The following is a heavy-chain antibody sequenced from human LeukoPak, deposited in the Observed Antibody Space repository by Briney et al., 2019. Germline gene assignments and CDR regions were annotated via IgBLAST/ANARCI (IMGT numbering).Heavy chain of an antibody. J-gene: IGHJ4*02. V-gene: IGHV3-43*01. D-gene: IGHD3-22*01. Sequence: GGSLRLSCAASGFTFDDYTMHWVRQAPGKGLEWVSLISWDGGSTYYADSVKGRFTISRDNSKNSLYLQMNSLRTEDTALYYCAKDIAYDSSGYYPPTFDYWGQGTLVTVSS. CDR2: ISWDGGST. CDR3: AKDIAYDSSGYYPPTFDY. CDR1: GFTFDDYT.